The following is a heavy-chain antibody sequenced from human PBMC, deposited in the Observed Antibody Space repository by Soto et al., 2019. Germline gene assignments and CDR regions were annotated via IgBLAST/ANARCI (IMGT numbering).Heavy chain of an antibody. V-gene: IGHV5-10-1*01. J-gene: IGHJ6*02. CDR2: IDPSDSYT. Sequence: GESLKISCKGSGYSFTSYWISWVRQMPGKGLEWMGRIDPSDSYTNYSPSFQGHVTISADKSISTAYLQWSSLKASDTAMYYCPRVGYCSSTSCYYYYYGMDVWGQGTTVTVSS. CDR1: GYSFTSYW. D-gene: IGHD2-2*01. CDR3: PRVGYCSSTSCYYYYYGMDV.